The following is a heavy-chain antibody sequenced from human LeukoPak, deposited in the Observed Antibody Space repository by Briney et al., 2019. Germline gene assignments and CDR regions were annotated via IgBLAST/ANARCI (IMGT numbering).Heavy chain of an antibody. V-gene: IGHV3-73*01. J-gene: IGHJ6*04. D-gene: IGHD6-25*01. CDR3: THPAYYYNVDV. CDR2: IKTKADNYAT. Sequence: GGSLRLSCSTSGLTFSVSATHWVRQASGKGLEWVGRIKTKADNYATAYAASVKGRFTNSRDDSTNTAYLQMNSLKTEDTAVYYCTHPAYYYNVDVWGKGTTVTVSS. CDR1: GLTFSVSA.